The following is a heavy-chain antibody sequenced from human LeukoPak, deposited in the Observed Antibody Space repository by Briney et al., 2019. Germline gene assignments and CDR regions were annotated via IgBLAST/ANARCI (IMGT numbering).Heavy chain of an antibody. D-gene: IGHD3-22*01. V-gene: IGHV3-53*01. Sequence: PGGSLRLSCAASGFTVSSNYMSWVRQAPGKGLEWVSVIYSGGSTYYADSVKGRFTISRDNSKNTLYLQMNSLRAEDTAVYYCARWYYDWSGYDAFDIWGQGTMVTVSS. J-gene: IGHJ3*02. CDR3: ARWYYDWSGYDAFDI. CDR2: IYSGGST. CDR1: GFTVSSNY.